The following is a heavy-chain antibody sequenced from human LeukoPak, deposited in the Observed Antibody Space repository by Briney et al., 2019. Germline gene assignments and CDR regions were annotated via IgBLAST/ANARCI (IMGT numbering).Heavy chain of an antibody. V-gene: IGHV3-21*01. J-gene: IGHJ4*02. D-gene: IGHD3-22*01. Sequence: NPGGSLRLSCAASGFTFSSYSMNWVRQAPGKGLEWVSSISSSSSYIYYADSVKGRFTISRDNAKNSLYLQMNSLRAEDTAVYYCAKESDQYDSSGYYWPTDFDYWGQGTLVTVSS. CDR1: GFTFSSYS. CDR3: AKESDQYDSSGYYWPTDFDY. CDR2: ISSSSSYI.